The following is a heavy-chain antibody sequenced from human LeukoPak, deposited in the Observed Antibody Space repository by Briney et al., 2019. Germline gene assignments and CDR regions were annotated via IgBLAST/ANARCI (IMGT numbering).Heavy chain of an antibody. CDR1: GYTFTSYG. CDR3: GRDLRTIAVTGIGVFDV. D-gene: IGHD6-19*01. CDR2: INPSSDKT. V-gene: IGHV1-46*01. J-gene: IGHJ3*01. Sequence: ASVKVSCKASGYTFTSYGITWVRQAPGQGLEWMGIINPSSDKTNYAQKLQGRVTMTRDISTSTVYMELNSLRFEDTAVYYCGRDLRTIAVTGIGVFDVWGQGTKVTVSS.